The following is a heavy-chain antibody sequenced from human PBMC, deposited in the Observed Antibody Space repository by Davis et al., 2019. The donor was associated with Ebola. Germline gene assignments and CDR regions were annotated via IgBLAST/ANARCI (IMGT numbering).Heavy chain of an antibody. CDR1: GYNFKTNY. D-gene: IGHD2-21*02. V-gene: IGHV1-46*02. CDR3: VIISMT. J-gene: IGHJ4*03. Sequence: ASVKVSCKASGYNFKTNYMNWVRQAPGHGLKWMGVIDPTDGSTTYAQEFQGRVTMTRDTSTSTMYLEVRSLTIEDTAVYYCVIISMTWGQGTLVTVSS. CDR2: IDPTDGST.